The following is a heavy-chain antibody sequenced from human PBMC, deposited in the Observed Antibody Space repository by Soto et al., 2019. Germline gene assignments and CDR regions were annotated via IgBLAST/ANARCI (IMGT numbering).Heavy chain of an antibody. CDR3: GRGDYYDTSGPFSDAFDI. CDR2: IKPDGSEK. CDR1: GFTFNNYW. D-gene: IGHD3-22*01. Sequence: EVQLVESGGGLVQPGGSLRLSCAASGFTFNNYWMSWVRQAPGKGLEWVANIKPDGSEKWYVDSVKGRFTISRDNAKNALYLQMNSLRAEDTAVYYCGRGDYYDTSGPFSDAFDIWGQGTMVTVSS. V-gene: IGHV3-7*04. J-gene: IGHJ3*02.